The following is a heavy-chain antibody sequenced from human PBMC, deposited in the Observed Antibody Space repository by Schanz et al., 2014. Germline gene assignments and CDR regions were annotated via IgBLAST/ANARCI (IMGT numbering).Heavy chain of an antibody. V-gene: IGHV3-11*05. J-gene: IGHJ4*02. CDR2: ISDSSTYT. Sequence: QVQVVQSGGGLVKPGGSLRLSCAASGFVFGDYYMTWIRQAPGKGLEWLSYISDSSTYTNYADSVKGRFTISRDNAKSSLYLQMNSLRVEDTAVYYCAASSGWHPSTDYWGQGTLVTVSS. D-gene: IGHD6-19*01. CDR3: AASSGWHPSTDY. CDR1: GFVFGDYY.